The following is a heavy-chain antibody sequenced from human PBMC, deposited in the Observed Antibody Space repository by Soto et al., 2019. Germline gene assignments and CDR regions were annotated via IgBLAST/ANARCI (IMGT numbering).Heavy chain of an antibody. CDR1: GFTFGSYA. D-gene: IGHD6-13*01. Sequence: GGSLRLSCAASGFTFGSYAMSWVRQAQGKGLEWVSSTSASGGTTYYAHSVKCRFTISRDNSKNILYLEMNSLRAEDTALYFCAKAKYRSSWWAVDYWGQGTLVTVSS. CDR2: TSASGGTT. V-gene: IGHV3-23*01. CDR3: AKAKYRSSWWAVDY. J-gene: IGHJ4*02.